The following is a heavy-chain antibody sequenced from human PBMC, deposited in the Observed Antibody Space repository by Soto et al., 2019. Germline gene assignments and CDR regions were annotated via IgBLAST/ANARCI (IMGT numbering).Heavy chain of an antibody. CDR3: ARWSQQLVPYHYIGMDV. Sequence: SETLSLTCTVSGGSISSSSYYWGWIRQPPGKGLEWIGSIYYSGSTYYNPSLKSRVTISVDTSKNQFSLKLSPVTAADTAVYYCARWSQQLVPYHYIGMDVWGQGTTVTVSS. CDR2: IYYSGST. D-gene: IGHD6-6*01. V-gene: IGHV4-39*01. J-gene: IGHJ6*02. CDR1: GGSISSSSYY.